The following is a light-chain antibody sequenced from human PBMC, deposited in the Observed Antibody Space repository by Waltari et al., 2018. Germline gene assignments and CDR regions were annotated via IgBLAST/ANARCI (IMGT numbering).Light chain of an antibody. J-gene: IGLJ3*02. Sequence: QSALTQPASVSGSPGQPITISCTGTRSDVGSYNLISWYQQDPGKAPKLMIYEVNKPPPGGFNRLFCSKSCNTASPTIPGVPGEVEAYYFLCPNCVRSTPWVFGGGNKLTVL. V-gene: IGLV2-23*02. CDR3: CPNCVRSTPWV. CDR2: EVN. CDR1: RSDVGSYNL.